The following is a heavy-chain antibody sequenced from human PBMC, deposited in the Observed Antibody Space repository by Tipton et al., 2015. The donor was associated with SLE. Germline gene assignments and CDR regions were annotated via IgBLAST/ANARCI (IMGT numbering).Heavy chain of an antibody. V-gene: IGHV1-69*13. J-gene: IGHJ6*02. Sequence: QLVQSGAEVKKPGASVKVSCKASGYTFTSYDINWVRQATGQGLEWMGGIIPIFGTANYAQKFQGRVTITADESTSTAYMELSSLRSEDTAVYYCARGSRSGTYYYYGMDVWGQGTTVTVSS. CDR3: ARGSRSGTYYYYGMDV. CDR2: IIPIFGTA. CDR1: GYTFTSYD. D-gene: IGHD2-15*01.